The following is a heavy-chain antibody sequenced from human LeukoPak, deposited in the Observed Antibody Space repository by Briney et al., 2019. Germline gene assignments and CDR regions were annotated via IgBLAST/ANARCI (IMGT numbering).Heavy chain of an antibody. Sequence: GGSLRLSCAASGFTFSSYEMNWVRQAPGKGLEWVSYITSSSSIIYYADSVKGRFTISRDNAKNSLYLQMNSLRAEDTAVYYCARAPRLRFYYYYMDVWGKGTTVTVSS. CDR1: GFTFSSYE. D-gene: IGHD4-17*01. V-gene: IGHV3-48*01. J-gene: IGHJ6*03. CDR3: ARAPRLRFYYYYMDV. CDR2: ITSSSSII.